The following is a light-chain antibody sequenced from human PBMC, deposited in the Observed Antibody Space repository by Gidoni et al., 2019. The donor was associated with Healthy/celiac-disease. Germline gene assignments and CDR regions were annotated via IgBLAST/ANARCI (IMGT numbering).Light chain of an antibody. J-gene: IGKJ4*01. CDR2: DAS. Sequence: EIVLTQSPATLSLSPGERATLSCRASQSVSSYLAWYQQKPGQAPRLLIYDASNRATGIPARFSGSGSGTDFTLTISRLEPEDFAVYYCQQRSNYTFXGXTKVEIK. CDR3: QQRSNYT. V-gene: IGKV3-11*01. CDR1: QSVSSY.